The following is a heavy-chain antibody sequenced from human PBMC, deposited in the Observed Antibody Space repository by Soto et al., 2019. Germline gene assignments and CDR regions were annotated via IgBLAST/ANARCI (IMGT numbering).Heavy chain of an antibody. V-gene: IGHV1-69*08. CDR1: GGTFSSYT. Sequence: QVQLVQSGAEVKKPGSSVKVSCKASGGTFSSYTISWVRQAPGQGLEWMGRIIPILGIANYAQKFQGRVTITADKSTNTAYMELSSLRSEDTAVYYCARDQGGYGDYGPFDPWGQGTLVTVSS. J-gene: IGHJ5*02. D-gene: IGHD4-17*01. CDR3: ARDQGGYGDYGPFDP. CDR2: IIPILGIA.